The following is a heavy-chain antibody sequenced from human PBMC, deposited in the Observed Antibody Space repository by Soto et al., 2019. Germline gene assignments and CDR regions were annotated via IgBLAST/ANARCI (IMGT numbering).Heavy chain of an antibody. V-gene: IGHV4-59*01. CDR3: ARDFNNWNYQDAFDI. J-gene: IGHJ3*02. Sequence: LSHTCSVSGGSMSSYYWCWIPQPPGKGLEWIGYIYYSGSTNYNPSLKSRVTISVDTSKNQFSLKLSSVTAADTAVYYCARDFNNWNYQDAFDIWGQGTMVTVSS. CDR1: GGSMSSYY. D-gene: IGHD1-7*01. CDR2: IYYSGST.